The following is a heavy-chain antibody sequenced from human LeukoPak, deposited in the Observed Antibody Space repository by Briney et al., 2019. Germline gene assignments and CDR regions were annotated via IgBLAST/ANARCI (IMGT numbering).Heavy chain of an antibody. V-gene: IGHV3-23*01. CDR1: GFTFRSYG. D-gene: IGHD3-9*01. CDR3: ARVEGSPYDSAGSFTNYYYYMDV. J-gene: IGHJ6*03. Sequence: GGSLRLSCAASGFTFRSYGMSWVRQAPGKGLEWVSAISGSGGSTYYADSVKGRFTISRDNAKNSLYLQMNSLRVDDTAVYYCARVEGSPYDSAGSFTNYYYYMDVWGEGTTVTVSS. CDR2: ISGSGGST.